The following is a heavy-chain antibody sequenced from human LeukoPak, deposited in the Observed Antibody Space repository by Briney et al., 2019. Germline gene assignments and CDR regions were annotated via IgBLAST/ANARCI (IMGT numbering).Heavy chain of an antibody. D-gene: IGHD6-19*01. Sequence: SETLSLTCTVSGGSISSSSYYWGWIRQPPGKGLEWIGRIYYSGSTYYNPSLKSRVTISVDTSKNQFSLKLSSVTAADTAVYYCAREKAVAGRDDAFDIWGQGTMVTVSS. V-gene: IGHV4-39*07. J-gene: IGHJ3*02. CDR2: IYYSGST. CDR3: AREKAVAGRDDAFDI. CDR1: GGSISSSSYY.